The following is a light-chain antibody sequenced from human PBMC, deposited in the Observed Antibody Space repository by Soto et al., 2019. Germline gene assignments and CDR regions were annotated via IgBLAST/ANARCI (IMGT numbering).Light chain of an antibody. CDR3: QQFNKGPHMPA. CDR2: DAS. CDR1: QAVGSN. Sequence: IVLTQSPATLSVSPGERATLSCRASQAVGSNLAWYQQRPGQAPRLLIYDASTRATGIPHRFSGGGSGTEFTLTISSLQHDDFVVYYCQQFNKGPHMPAFGGGTKMAIK. V-gene: IGKV3-15*01. J-gene: IGKJ4*01.